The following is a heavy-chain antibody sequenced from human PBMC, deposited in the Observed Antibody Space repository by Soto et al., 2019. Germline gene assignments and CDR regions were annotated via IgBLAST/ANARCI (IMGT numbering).Heavy chain of an antibody. D-gene: IGHD3-10*01. J-gene: IGHJ5*02. V-gene: IGHV4-59*13. CDR1: GGSFGTNY. Sequence: PSETQSLTCTISGGSFGTNYWSWIRQAPGKGLEWIGYTYHTGSTKYNPSLKSRATISVDTSKNQFSLTLNSAAAADTAVYYCATDSAGRGPFDPWGQGILVTVSS. CDR3: ATDSAGRGPFDP. CDR2: TYHTGST.